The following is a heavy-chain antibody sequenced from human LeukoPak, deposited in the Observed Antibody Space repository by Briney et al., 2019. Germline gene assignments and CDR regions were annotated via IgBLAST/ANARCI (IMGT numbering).Heavy chain of an antibody. CDR3: ARDHVVVTAIDAFDI. CDR1: GYTFTIYG. J-gene: IGHJ3*02. CDR2: ISAYNGNT. Sequence: GASVKVSCKASGYTFTIYGISWVRQAPGQGLEWMGWISAYNGNTNYAQKLQGRVTMTTDTSTSTAYMELRSLRSDDTAVYYCARDHVVVTAIDAFDIWGQGTMVTVSS. V-gene: IGHV1-18*01. D-gene: IGHD2-21*02.